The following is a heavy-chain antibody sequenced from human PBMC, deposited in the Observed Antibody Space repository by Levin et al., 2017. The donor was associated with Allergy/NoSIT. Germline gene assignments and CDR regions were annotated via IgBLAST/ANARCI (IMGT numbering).Heavy chain of an antibody. CDR2: INSDGSST. CDR3: ARKTNLNWGSGFDP. J-gene: IGHJ5*02. Sequence: GESLKISCAASGFTFSSYWMHWVRQAPGKGLVWVSRINSDGSSTTYADSVKGRFTISRDNAKNTLYLQMNSLRADDTAVYYCARKTNLNWGSGFDPWGQGTLVTVSS. V-gene: IGHV3-74*01. CDR1: GFTFSSYW. D-gene: IGHD7-27*01.